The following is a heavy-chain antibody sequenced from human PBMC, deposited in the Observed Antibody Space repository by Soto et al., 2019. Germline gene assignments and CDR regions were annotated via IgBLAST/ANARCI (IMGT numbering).Heavy chain of an antibody. J-gene: IGHJ6*03. CDR1: GFTFSSYG. D-gene: IGHD1-26*01. CDR3: ARAFVGYYYYMDV. V-gene: IGHV3-33*01. CDR2: IWYDGSNK. Sequence: GGSLRLSCAASGFTFSSYGMHWVRQAPGKGLEWVAVIWYDGSNKYYADSVKGRFTISRDNSKNTLYLQMNSLRAEDTAVYYCARAFVGYYYYMDVWGKGTTVTVSS.